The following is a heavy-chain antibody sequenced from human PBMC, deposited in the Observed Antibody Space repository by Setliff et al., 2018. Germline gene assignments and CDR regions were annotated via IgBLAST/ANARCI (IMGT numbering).Heavy chain of an antibody. J-gene: IGHJ4*02. V-gene: IGHV5-51*01. CDR1: GYSFTSDW. CDR2: IYPGDSDT. CDR3: ARHFRNWYFDY. D-gene: IGHD1-1*01. Sequence: GESLTLSCKGSGYSFTSDWIGWVRQMPGKGLEWMGIIYPGDSDTRYSPSFQGQVTISADKSISTAYLQWSSLKASDTAIYYCARHFRNWYFDYWGQGTLVTVSS.